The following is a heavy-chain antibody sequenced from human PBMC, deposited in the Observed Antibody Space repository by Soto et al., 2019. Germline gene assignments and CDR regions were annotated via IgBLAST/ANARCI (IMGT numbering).Heavy chain of an antibody. V-gene: IGHV3-74*01. CDR3: AKIVVGSAYGRDV. CDR1: GFTFNMYW. J-gene: IGHJ6*02. D-gene: IGHD3-22*01. CDR2: ISDDDSRT. Sequence: PGGSLRLSCAASGFTFNMYWMHWVRQAPGEGLEWASRISDDDSRTDYADSVKGRFTISRDNSKNTLYLQMNSLRAEDTAVYYCAKIVVGSAYGRDVWGQGTTVTVSS.